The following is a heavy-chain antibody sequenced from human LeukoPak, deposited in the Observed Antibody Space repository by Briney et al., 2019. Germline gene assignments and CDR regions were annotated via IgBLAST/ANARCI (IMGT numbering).Heavy chain of an antibody. V-gene: IGHV3-23*01. Sequence: GGSLRLSCAASGFTFSSYAMSWVRQAPGKGLEWVSAISGSGGSTYYANSVKGRFTISRDNSKNTLYLQMNSLRAEDTAVYYCAVAYCGGDCYWDDAFDIWGQGTIVTVSS. J-gene: IGHJ3*02. D-gene: IGHD2-21*02. CDR3: AVAYCGGDCYWDDAFDI. CDR1: GFTFSSYA. CDR2: ISGSGGST.